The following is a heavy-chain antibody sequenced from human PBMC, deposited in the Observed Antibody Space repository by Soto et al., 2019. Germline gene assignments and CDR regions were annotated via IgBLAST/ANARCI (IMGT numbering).Heavy chain of an antibody. CDR2: IYYSGST. J-gene: IGHJ4*02. Sequence: PSETLSLTCTVSGGSISSYYWSWIRQPPGKGLEWIGYIYYSGSTNYNPSLKSRVTISVDTSKNQFSLKLSSVTAADTAVYYCARMTTVIMVVDYWGQGTLVTVSS. D-gene: IGHD4-17*01. V-gene: IGHV4-59*01. CDR3: ARMTTVIMVVDY. CDR1: GGSISSYY.